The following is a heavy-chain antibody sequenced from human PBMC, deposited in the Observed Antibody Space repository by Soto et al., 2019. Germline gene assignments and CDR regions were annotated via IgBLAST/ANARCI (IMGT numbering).Heavy chain of an antibody. Sequence: ASEKVSCKASGYTFTSYAMHWVRQAPGQRLEWMGWINAGSGNTKYSQKFQGRVTITRDTSASTAYMELSSLRAEDTAVYYCAKGAWSSWYYYYYGMDVWGQGT. CDR3: AKGAWSSWYYYYYGMDV. J-gene: IGHJ6*02. CDR1: GYTFTSYA. D-gene: IGHD6-13*01. CDR2: INAGSGNT. V-gene: IGHV1-3*01.